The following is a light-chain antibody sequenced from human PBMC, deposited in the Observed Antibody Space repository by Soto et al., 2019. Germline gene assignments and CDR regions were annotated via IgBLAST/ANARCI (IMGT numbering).Light chain of an antibody. Sequence: QSMLTQPPSASGTPGQRVTISCSGSSSNIGTNYVYWYQQLPATAPKLLIYNNHQRPSGVPDRVSGSKSGTSASLAISGLRSDDDADYYCGAWDDSLSGYVFATGTKVTVL. V-gene: IGLV1-47*02. CDR1: SSNIGTNY. J-gene: IGLJ1*01. CDR3: GAWDDSLSGYV. CDR2: NNH.